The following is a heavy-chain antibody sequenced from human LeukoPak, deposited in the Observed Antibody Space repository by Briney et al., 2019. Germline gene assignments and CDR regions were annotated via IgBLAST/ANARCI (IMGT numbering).Heavy chain of an antibody. Sequence: GGSLRLSCVASGFTFNNYAMGWVRQAPGKGLEWVAFISYDGSNKYYADSVKGRFTISRDNSKNTLYLQMNSLRAEDTAVYYCARARIAVAGTVAYWGQGTLVTVSS. V-gene: IGHV3-30*04. CDR2: ISYDGSNK. J-gene: IGHJ4*02. D-gene: IGHD6-19*01. CDR1: GFTFNNYA. CDR3: ARARIAVAGTVAY.